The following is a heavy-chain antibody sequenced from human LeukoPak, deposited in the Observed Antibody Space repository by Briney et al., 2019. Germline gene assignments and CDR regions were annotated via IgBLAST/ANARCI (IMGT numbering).Heavy chain of an antibody. Sequence: GGSLRLSCAASGFTFSNACMSWVRQAPGKGLAGVGRVKSKTDGGTTDYAAPVKGRFTVSRDDSRDTLYLQMNSLKTEDTAVYYCTTGVLPSAIFDYYYMDVWGKGTTVTVSS. CDR3: TTGVLPSAIFDYYYMDV. V-gene: IGHV3-15*01. J-gene: IGHJ6*03. D-gene: IGHD2-2*01. CDR2: VKSKTDGGTT. CDR1: GFTFSNAC.